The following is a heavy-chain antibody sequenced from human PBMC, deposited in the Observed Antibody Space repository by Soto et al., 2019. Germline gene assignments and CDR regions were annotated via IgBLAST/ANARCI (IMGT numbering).Heavy chain of an antibody. V-gene: IGHV4-39*01. CDR2: IYYSGST. CDR1: GGSISSSSYY. D-gene: IGHD6-19*01. CDR3: ARTRAVWFDP. J-gene: IGHJ5*02. Sequence: SETLSLTCTVSGGSISSSSYYWGWIRQPPGKGLEWIGSIYYSGSTYYNPSLKSRVTISVDTSKNQFSLKLSSVTAADTAVYYCARTRAVWFDPWGQGRLLTVS.